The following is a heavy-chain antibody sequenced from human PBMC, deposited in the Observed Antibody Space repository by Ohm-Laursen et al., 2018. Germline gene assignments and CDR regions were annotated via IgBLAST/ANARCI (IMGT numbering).Heavy chain of an antibody. D-gene: IGHD1-26*01. CDR1: GFTFSDHY. V-gene: IGHV3-11*01. CDR3: AREWELGAPDY. Sequence: GSLRLSCTASGFTFSDHYMSWIRQAPGKGLEWVSYINGGGSTIYYADSVKGRFTTSRDNAKNSLYLQMNSLRAEDTAVYYCAREWELGAPDYWGQGTLVTVSS. J-gene: IGHJ4*02. CDR2: INGGGSTI.